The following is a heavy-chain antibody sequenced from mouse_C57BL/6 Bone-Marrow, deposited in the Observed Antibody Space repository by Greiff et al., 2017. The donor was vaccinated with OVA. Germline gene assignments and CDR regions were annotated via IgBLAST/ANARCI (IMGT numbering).Heavy chain of an antibody. J-gene: IGHJ4*01. CDR1: GFTFSSYT. CDR3: ARDGLRLLTMDY. V-gene: IGHV5-9*01. CDR2: ISGGGGNT. Sequence: EVKLMESGGGLVKPGGSLKLSCAASGFTFSSYTMSWVRQTPEKRLEWVATISGGGGNTYYPDSVKGRFTISRDNAKNTLYLQMSSLRSEDTALYYCARDGLRLLTMDYWGQGTTVTVSS. D-gene: IGHD3-2*02.